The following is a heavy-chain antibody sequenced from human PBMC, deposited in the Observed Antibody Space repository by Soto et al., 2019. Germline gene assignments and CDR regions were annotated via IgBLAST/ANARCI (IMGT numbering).Heavy chain of an antibody. CDR2: IKQDGSEK. Sequence: EVQLVESGGGLVQPGGSLRLSCAASGFTFSSYWMSWVRQAPGKGLEWVANIKQDGSEKYYVDSVKGRFTISRDNAKNSLYLQMNSLRAEDTAVYYCARDGSASRIAVAGTAGSAFDYWGQGTLVTVSS. D-gene: IGHD6-19*01. CDR1: GFTFSSYW. V-gene: IGHV3-7*01. J-gene: IGHJ4*02. CDR3: ARDGSASRIAVAGTAGSAFDY.